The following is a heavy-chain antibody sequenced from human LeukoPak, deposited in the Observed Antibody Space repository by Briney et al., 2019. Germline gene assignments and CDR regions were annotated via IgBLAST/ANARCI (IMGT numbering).Heavy chain of an antibody. D-gene: IGHD6-19*01. Sequence: PSETLSLTCTVSGGSISSYYWSWIRQPPGKGLEWIGYIYYSGSTNYNPSLKSRVTISVDTSKNQFSLKLSSVTAADTAVYYCARGVSSGWYHYYMDVWGKGTTVTVSS. CDR2: IYYSGST. CDR3: ARGVSSGWYHYYMDV. CDR1: GGSISSYY. J-gene: IGHJ6*03. V-gene: IGHV4-59*08.